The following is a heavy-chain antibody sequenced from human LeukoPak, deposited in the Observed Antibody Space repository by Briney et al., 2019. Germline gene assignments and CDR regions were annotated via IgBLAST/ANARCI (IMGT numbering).Heavy chain of an antibody. CDR2: IWYDGSYK. D-gene: IGHD1-26*01. Sequence: PGRSLRLXCAASRFTYSNYGMHWVRRAPGKGLESVAVIWYDGSYKYYVDSVKGRFTISRDNSKNTLYLQMNGLRAEDTAVYYCAKPTRGSGSFLIDYWGQGTLVTVSS. V-gene: IGHV3-33*06. J-gene: IGHJ4*02. CDR3: AKPTRGSGSFLIDY. CDR1: RFTYSNYG.